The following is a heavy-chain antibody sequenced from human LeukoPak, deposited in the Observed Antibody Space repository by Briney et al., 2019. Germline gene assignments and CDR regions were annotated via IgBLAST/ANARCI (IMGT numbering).Heavy chain of an antibody. CDR1: GFTFSTNV. Sequence: PGGSLRLSCVASGFTFSTNVMHWVRQAPGKGLEWVAHIWHDGSNKYYADSVKDRFTISRDNSKNTLYLQMNSLRAEDTAVYYCARDRGYTYGHPFDYWGQGTLVTVSS. CDR2: IWHDGSNK. V-gene: IGHV3-33*01. CDR3: ARDRGYTYGHPFDY. J-gene: IGHJ4*02. D-gene: IGHD5-18*01.